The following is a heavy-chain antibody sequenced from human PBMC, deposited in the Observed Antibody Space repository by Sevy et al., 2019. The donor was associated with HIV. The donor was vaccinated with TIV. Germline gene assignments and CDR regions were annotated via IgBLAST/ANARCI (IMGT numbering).Heavy chain of an antibody. CDR3: STTRDYYDSSGYPFDY. D-gene: IGHD3-22*01. V-gene: IGHV1-24*01. CDR2: FDPEDGET. Sequence: ASVKVSCKVSGYTLTELSMHWVRQAPGKGLEWMATFDPEDGETIYAQKFQGRVTMTEDTSTDIAYMELSSLRSEDTAVYYCSTTRDYYDSSGYPFDYWGQGTLVTVSS. J-gene: IGHJ4*02. CDR1: GYTLTELS.